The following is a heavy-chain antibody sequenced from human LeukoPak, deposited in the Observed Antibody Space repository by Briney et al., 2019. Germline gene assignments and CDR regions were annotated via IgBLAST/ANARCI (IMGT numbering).Heavy chain of an antibody. CDR3: ARLYIGGYSRSTNYNWSDP. J-gene: IGHJ5*02. Sequence: SETLSLTCAVYGGYLSGYYWRWIRQPPAKGLDGIGEINHSGTTNYTPSIKSRVTISVDTSKTQFTLNLTSVPAADTAVYYCARLYIGGYSRSTNYNWSDPWSQGTLVTVYS. D-gene: IGHD6-13*01. CDR1: GGYLSGYY. CDR2: INHSGTT. V-gene: IGHV4-34*01.